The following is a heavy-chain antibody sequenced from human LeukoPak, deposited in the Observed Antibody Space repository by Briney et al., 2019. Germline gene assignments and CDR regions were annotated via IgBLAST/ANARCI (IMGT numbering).Heavy chain of an antibody. CDR3: ARDLSSRFGELPGDY. CDR2: INPSGGST. J-gene: IGHJ4*02. Sequence: ASVKVSCKASGYTFTSYYMHWVRQAPGQGLEWMGIINPSGGSTSYAQKFQGRVTMTRDTSTSTVYMELSSLRSEDTAVYYCARDLSSRFGELPGDYWGQGTLVTVSS. CDR1: GYTFTSYY. D-gene: IGHD3-10*01. V-gene: IGHV1-46*01.